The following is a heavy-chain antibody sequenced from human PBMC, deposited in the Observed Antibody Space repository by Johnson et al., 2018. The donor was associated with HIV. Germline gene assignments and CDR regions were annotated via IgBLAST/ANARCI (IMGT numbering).Heavy chain of an antibody. Sequence: QMLLVESGGGLVQPGGSLRLSCAASGFTFSSYAMHWVRQAPGKGLEWVAVISYDGSNKYYADSVKGRFTISRDNSKNTLYLQMNSLRAEDTAIYYCARDRILTGYDAFDILGQGTMVTVSS. CDR3: ARDRILTGYDAFDI. V-gene: IGHV3-30*14. J-gene: IGHJ3*02. CDR1: GFTFSSYA. CDR2: ISYDGSNK. D-gene: IGHD3-9*01.